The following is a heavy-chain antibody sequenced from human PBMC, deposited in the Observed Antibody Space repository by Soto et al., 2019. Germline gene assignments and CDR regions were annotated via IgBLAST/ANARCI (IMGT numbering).Heavy chain of an antibody. Sequence: SETLSLTCTVSGASISGYHWSWIRQHPGKGLDWIGYIFYSGISYYNPSLRSRVTISVDTSKNQFSLTLSSVTAADTAVYYCARDRIMLTFGGGSGEWGIDSWGQGTLVTVSS. CDR2: IFYSGIS. D-gene: IGHD3-16*01. J-gene: IGHJ4*02. V-gene: IGHV4-31*03. CDR1: GASISGYH. CDR3: ARDRIMLTFGGGSGEWGIDS.